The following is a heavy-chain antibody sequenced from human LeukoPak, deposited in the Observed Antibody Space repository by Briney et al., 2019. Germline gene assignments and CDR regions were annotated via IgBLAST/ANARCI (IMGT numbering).Heavy chain of an antibody. V-gene: IGHV1-69*13. CDR3: ARTGRWLQLSWFDY. J-gene: IGHJ4*02. Sequence: ALVKVSCKASGGTFSSYAISWVRQAPGQGLEWMGGIIPIFGTANYAQKFQGRVTITADESTSTAYMELSSLRSEDTAVYYCARTGRWLQLSWFDYWGQGTLVTVSS. CDR1: GGTFSSYA. CDR2: IIPIFGTA. D-gene: IGHD5-24*01.